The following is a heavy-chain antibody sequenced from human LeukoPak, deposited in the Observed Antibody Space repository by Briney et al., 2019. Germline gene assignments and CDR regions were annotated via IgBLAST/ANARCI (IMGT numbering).Heavy chain of an antibody. D-gene: IGHD4-17*01. J-gene: IGHJ2*01. Sequence: SETLSLTCTVSGGSISSYYWSWIRQPPGKGLEWIGYIYYSGSTNYNPSLKSRVTISVDTSKNQFSLKLSSVTAADTAVYYCARDLGINYGDYSWYFDLWGRGTLVTVSS. CDR1: GGSISSYY. V-gene: IGHV4-59*01. CDR2: IYYSGST. CDR3: ARDLGINYGDYSWYFDL.